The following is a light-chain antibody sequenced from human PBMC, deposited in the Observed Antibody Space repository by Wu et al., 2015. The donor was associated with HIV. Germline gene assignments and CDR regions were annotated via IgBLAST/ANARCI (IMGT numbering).Light chain of an antibody. J-gene: IGKJ4*01. CDR3: QQYGSSPPLT. CDR1: PGVGNF. Sequence: IATTQSPVTLSLSPGERATLSCRASPGVGNFLAWYQQRDGQSPRLLIYAASKRAAGIPARFSGSGSGTDFTLTISRLEPEDFAVYYCQQYGSSPPLTFGGGTKVEIK. CDR2: AAS. V-gene: IGKV3-20*01.